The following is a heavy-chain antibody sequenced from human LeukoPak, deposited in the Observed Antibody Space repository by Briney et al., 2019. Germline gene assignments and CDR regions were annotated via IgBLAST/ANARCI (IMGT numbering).Heavy chain of an antibody. CDR3: ARGSHYDFWSGYWYYYYYGMDV. CDR1: GGSFSGYY. J-gene: IGHJ6*02. Sequence: NPSETLSLTCAVYGGSFSGYYWSWIRQPPGKGLEWIGEINHSGSTNYNPSLKSRVTISVDTSKNQFSLKLSSVTAADTAVYYCARGSHYDFWSGYWYYYYYGMDVWGQGTTVTVS. D-gene: IGHD3-3*01. V-gene: IGHV4-34*01. CDR2: INHSGST.